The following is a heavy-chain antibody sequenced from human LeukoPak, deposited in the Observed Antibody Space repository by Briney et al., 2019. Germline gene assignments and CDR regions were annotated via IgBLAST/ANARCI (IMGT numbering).Heavy chain of an antibody. J-gene: IGHJ6*03. CDR1: GYTFTGYY. D-gene: IGHD3-10*01. Sequence: VASVKVSCKASGYTFTGYYMHWVRQAPGQGLEWMGWINPNSGGSNYAQKFQGRVTMTRDTSISTAYMELSRLRSDDTAVYYCARDSLWFGENYYMDVWGKGTTVTVSS. CDR2: INPNSGGS. CDR3: ARDSLWFGENYYMDV. V-gene: IGHV1-2*02.